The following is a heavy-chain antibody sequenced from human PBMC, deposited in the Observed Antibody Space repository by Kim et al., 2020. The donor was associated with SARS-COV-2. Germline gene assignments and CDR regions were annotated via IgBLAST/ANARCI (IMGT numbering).Heavy chain of an antibody. CDR3: ARTCSSVSCYTFGVDV. CDR2: IYHGGST. V-gene: IGHV4-61*08. CDR1: GVSVSSGGYY. D-gene: IGHD2-2*02. Sequence: SETLSLTCSVSGVSVSSGGYYWSWIRQPPGKGLERIGHIYHGGSTNYNRSLQSRVTISVDTSTNQFSLKLSSVPDADTAMYYCARTCSSVSCYTFGVDV. J-gene: IGHJ6*01.